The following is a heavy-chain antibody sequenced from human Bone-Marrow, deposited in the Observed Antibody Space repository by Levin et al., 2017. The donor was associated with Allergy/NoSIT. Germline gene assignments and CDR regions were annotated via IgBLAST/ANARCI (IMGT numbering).Heavy chain of an antibody. CDR3: ARDHKSASRSFDI. J-gene: IGHJ3*02. CDR1: GFNFNTAS. D-gene: IGHD6-6*01. CDR2: ISGSSSII. V-gene: IGHV3-21*03. Sequence: ETLSLTCAASGFNFNTASINWVRQAPGKGLEWVSSISGSSSIIFYADSVKGRFTISRDNSKNSLYLQMNSLRVEDTALYYCARDHKSASRSFDIWGQGTMVTVSS.